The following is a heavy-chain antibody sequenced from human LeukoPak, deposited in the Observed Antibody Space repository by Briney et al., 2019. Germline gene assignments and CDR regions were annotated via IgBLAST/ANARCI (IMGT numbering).Heavy chain of an antibody. CDR1: GFTFSSYA. J-gene: IGHJ5*02. CDR2: VTGSAGGT. Sequence: GGSLRLSCAASGFTFSSYAMMWVRQAPGKGLEWVSTVTGSAGGTYYADSVKGRFTISRDNSKNTLYLIMNSLRAEDTAVYYCAKGAAAGLVDWFDPWGQVTLVAVSS. V-gene: IGHV3-23*01. CDR3: AKGAAAGLVDWFDP. D-gene: IGHD6-13*01.